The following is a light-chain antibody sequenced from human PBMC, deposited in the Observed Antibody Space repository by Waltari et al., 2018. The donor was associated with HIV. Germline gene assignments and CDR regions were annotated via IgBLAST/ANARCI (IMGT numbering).Light chain of an antibody. CDR2: TND. V-gene: IGLV1-44*01. J-gene: IGLJ2*01. Sequence: QSGLTQAPSASGTPGQRVTISCSGSSSNIGRNTVNWYQQFPGSAPRLLIYTNDQRPSRVPDRFSGSKAGTSASLAIRGLQSEDEAYYYCAAWDDSLNGPVFGGGTKLTIL. CDR3: AAWDDSLNGPV. CDR1: SSNIGRNT.